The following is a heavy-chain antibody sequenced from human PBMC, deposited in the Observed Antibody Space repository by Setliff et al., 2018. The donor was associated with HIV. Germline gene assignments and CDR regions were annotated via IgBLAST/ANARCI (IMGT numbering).Heavy chain of an antibody. V-gene: IGHV4-34*01. CDR1: GGSFSGYY. D-gene: IGHD3-22*01. Sequence: PSETLSLTCAVYGGSFSGYYWSWIRQPPGKGLEWIGEINHSGSTNYNPSRKSRVTISVDTSKNQFSLKLSSVTAADTAVYYCARHDSGGYYSLDYYSMDVWGKGTTVTVSS. CDR3: ARHDSGGYYSLDYYSMDV. CDR2: INHSGST. J-gene: IGHJ6*03.